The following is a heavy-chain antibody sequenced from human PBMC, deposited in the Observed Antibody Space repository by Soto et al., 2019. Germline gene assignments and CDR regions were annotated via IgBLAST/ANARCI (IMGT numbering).Heavy chain of an antibody. CDR3: ARMMVIRGVIIDY. J-gene: IGHJ4*02. Sequence: EVQLVESGGGLVQPGGSLRLSCAASGFTFSTYGMHWVRQAPGKGLVWVSRINSDGSSTNYADSVKGRFTISRDNAKNALYLQMNSLRAEDTAVYYCARMMVIRGVIIDYWGQGTLVTVSS. V-gene: IGHV3-74*01. CDR1: GFTFSTYG. D-gene: IGHD3-10*01. CDR2: INSDGSST.